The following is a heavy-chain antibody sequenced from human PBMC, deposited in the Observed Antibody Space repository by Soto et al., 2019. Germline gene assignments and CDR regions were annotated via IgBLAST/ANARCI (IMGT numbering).Heavy chain of an antibody. Sequence: GASVKVSCKASGYTFTSYAMHWVRQAPGQRLEWMGWINAGNGNTKYSQKFQGRVTITRDTSASTAYMELSSLRSEDTAVYYCARVSSSGWTTNYYFDYSGQVPLVTVSS. V-gene: IGHV1-3*01. J-gene: IGHJ4*02. CDR1: GYTFTSYA. CDR2: INAGNGNT. D-gene: IGHD6-19*01. CDR3: ARVSSSGWTTNYYFDY.